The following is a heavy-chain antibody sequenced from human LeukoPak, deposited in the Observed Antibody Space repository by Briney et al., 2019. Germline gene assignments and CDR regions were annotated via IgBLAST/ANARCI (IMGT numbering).Heavy chain of an antibody. Sequence: SSETLSLTCTVSGGSISTYSWNWIRQSPGKGLEWVGYISHSGTTSYDSYFRSRVTISVDTSNNQLSLKLTSVTAADTAVYYCARWDDSAWAFGNWGPGTLVTVPS. D-gene: IGHD6-19*01. CDR2: ISHSGTT. CDR3: ARWDDSAWAFGN. CDR1: GGSISTYS. J-gene: IGHJ4*02. V-gene: IGHV4-59*08.